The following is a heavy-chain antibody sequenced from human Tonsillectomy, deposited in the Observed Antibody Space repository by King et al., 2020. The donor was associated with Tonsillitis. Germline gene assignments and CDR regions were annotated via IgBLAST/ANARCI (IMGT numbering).Heavy chain of an antibody. J-gene: IGHJ6*02. CDR3: ARGYSSGYYKNGMDV. CDR1: GGSISSYY. V-gene: IGHV4-59*01. D-gene: IGHD3-22*01. CDR2: IHYSGST. Sequence: QLQESGPGVVKPSETLSLTCTVSGGSISSYYWTWIRQPPGKGLEWIGYIHYSGSTNNNPSPKSRVTISVDTSKNQFSLRLRSVTAADTAVYYCARGYSSGYYKNGMDVWGQGTTVTVSS.